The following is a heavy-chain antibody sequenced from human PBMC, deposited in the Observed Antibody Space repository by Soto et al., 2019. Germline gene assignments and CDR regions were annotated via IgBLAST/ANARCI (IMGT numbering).Heavy chain of an antibody. J-gene: IGHJ6*02. CDR2: LYTSGST. CDR3: VRDSAATGTPYYYYYGMDV. V-gene: IGHV4-4*07. Sequence: PSETLSLTCTVSGAASACYYWSWVRQPATKGLEWIGRLYTSGSTTYNPSLKSRVTMSRDTSKNQFSLSLTSLTAADSVVYSCVRDSAATGTPYYYYYGMDVWGQGTTVTVSS. CDR1: GAASACYY. D-gene: IGHD3-9*01.